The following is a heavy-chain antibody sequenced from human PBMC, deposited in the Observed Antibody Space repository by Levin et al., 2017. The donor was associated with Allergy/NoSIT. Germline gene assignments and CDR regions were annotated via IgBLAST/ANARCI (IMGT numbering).Heavy chain of an antibody. J-gene: IGHJ4*02. Sequence: GGSLRLSCAASGLTFSNHAMSWVRQAPGKGLEWVSTISGSGGSTYYADSVKGRFTISRDNSKNTLYLQMNSLRAEDTALYYCANRRPLGYCSGGNCDVDYWGQGTLITVSS. CDR1: GLTFSNHA. D-gene: IGHD2-15*01. CDR3: ANRRPLGYCSGGNCDVDY. V-gene: IGHV3-23*01. CDR2: ISGSGGST.